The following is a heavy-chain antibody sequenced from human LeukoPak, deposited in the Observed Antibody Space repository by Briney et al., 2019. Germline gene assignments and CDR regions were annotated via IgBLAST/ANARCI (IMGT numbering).Heavy chain of an antibody. Sequence: SETLSLTCTVSGDSISSSNSYWGWIRQPPGKGLEWIGSIYYSGNTYYNASLKSRVTISVDTSKNQFSLKLTSVTAADTAVYYCALWWNYAAFDIWGQGTMVTVSS. D-gene: IGHD1-7*01. V-gene: IGHV4-39*01. CDR2: IYYSGNT. J-gene: IGHJ3*02. CDR3: ALWWNYAAFDI. CDR1: GDSISSSNSY.